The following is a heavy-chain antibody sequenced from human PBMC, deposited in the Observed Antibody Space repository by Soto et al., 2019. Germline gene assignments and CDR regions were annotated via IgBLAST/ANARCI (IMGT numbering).Heavy chain of an antibody. CDR3: ARDQDGDGYNYSVGFDY. V-gene: IGHV3-30-3*01. CDR2: ISYDGSNK. CDR1: GFTFSSYA. Sequence: PGGSLRLSCAASGFTFSSYAMHWVRQAPGKGLEWMAVISYDGSNKYYADSVKGRFTISRDNSKNTLYLQMNSLRAEDTAVYYCARDQDGDGYNYSVGFDYWGQGTLVTVSS. J-gene: IGHJ4*02. D-gene: IGHD5-12*01.